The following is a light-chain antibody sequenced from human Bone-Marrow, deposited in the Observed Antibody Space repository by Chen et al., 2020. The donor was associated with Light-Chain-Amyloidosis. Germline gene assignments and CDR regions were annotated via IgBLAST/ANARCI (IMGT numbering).Light chain of an antibody. CDR1: SSNIGNNY. CDR2: RSN. J-gene: IGLJ3*02. V-gene: IGLV1-47*01. CDR3: SSWDDSLSGRV. Sequence: QSVLTQPPSSSGTPGQRVTISCSGSSSNIGNNYVYWYQHLPGTAPKLLIYRSNQRPAGVPDRFSGSQSETSASLVISGLRSEDEADYYCSSWDDSLSGRVFGGGTKLTVL.